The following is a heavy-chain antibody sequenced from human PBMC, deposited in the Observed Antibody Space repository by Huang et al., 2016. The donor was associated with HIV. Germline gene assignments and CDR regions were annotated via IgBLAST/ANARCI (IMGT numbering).Heavy chain of an antibody. CDR1: TYTFTDYY. CDR2: LNPNSGGT. J-gene: IGHJ6*02. CDR3: AKDRCFSGNYSCYFYYGMDV. Sequence: QVQLVQSGAEVRKPGASVKVSCEASTYTFTDYYIHWVRQGPGQGLGWKGRLNPNSGGTSYAQKFQGRVNMTRDTSINTAYMELSRLRSDDTAVYYCAKDRCFSGNYSCYFYYGMDVWGHGTTVAVSS. D-gene: IGHD1-26*01. V-gene: IGHV1-2*02.